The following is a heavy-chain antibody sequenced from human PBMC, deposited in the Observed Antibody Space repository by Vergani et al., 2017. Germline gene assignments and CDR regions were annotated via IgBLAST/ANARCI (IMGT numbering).Heavy chain of an antibody. CDR3: ATKSCGTPGCQIGYFRE. CDR2: ISYDGTQK. Sequence: QVHLVESGGGVVQPGRSLRLSCVVSGFTSSYYGMHWVRQAPGKVLEWVAVISYDGTQKNYADSVKGRFTISRDNSKSTLDLQMNSLRNEDTAVYYCATKSCGTPGCQIGYFREWGQGTLVTVSS. CDR1: GFTSSYYG. V-gene: IGHV3-30*03. D-gene: IGHD1-1*01. J-gene: IGHJ1*01.